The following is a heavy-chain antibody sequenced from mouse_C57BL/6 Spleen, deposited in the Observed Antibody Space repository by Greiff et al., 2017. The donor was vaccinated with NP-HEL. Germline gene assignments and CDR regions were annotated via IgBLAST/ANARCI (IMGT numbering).Heavy chain of an antibody. Sequence: EVKLMESGGGLVKPGGSLKLSCAASGFTFSDYGMHWVRQAPEKGLEWVAYISSGSSTIYYADTVKGRFTISRDNAKNTLFLQMTSLRSEDTAMYYCARGPVVRDFDYWGQGTTLTVSS. J-gene: IGHJ2*01. V-gene: IGHV5-17*01. CDR2: ISSGSSTI. D-gene: IGHD1-1*01. CDR1: GFTFSDYG. CDR3: ARGPVVRDFDY.